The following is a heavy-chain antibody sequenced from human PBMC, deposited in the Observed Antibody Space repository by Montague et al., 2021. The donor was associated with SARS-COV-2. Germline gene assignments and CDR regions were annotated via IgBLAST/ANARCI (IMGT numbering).Heavy chain of an antibody. Sequence: SLRLSCAASGFTFSSYAMHWVRQAPGKGLEWVAVISYDGSNKYYADSVKSRFTISRDNSKNTLYLQMNSLRAEDTAVYYCARVLGDYSDYWGQGTLVTVSS. CDR2: ISYDGSNK. V-gene: IGHV3-30*04. CDR3: ARVLGDYSDY. D-gene: IGHD4-17*01. CDR1: GFTFSSYA. J-gene: IGHJ4*02.